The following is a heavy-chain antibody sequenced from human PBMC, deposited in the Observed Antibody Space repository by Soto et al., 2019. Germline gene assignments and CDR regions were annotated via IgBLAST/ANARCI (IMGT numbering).Heavy chain of an antibody. CDR2: INPNSGGT. J-gene: IGHJ6*02. D-gene: IGHD6-13*01. Sequence: ASVKVSCKASGYTFTGYYMHWVRQAPGQGLEWMGWINPNSGGTNYAQKFQRRVTMTRDTSISTAYMELSRLRSDDTAVYYCARVDKQRPYYYGMDVWGQGTTVTVSS. CDR1: GYTFTGYY. V-gene: IGHV1-2*02. CDR3: ARVDKQRPYYYGMDV.